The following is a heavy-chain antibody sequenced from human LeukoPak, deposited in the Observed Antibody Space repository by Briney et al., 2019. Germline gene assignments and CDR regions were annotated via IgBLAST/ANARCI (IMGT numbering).Heavy chain of an antibody. Sequence: GGSLRLSCVASGFTFSDYAMNWVRQAPGKGLEWVSTFKTKYNQVYYAESVRGRFTISTDSSKNTVYLQMNSLRAEDTALYYCARSVPDYTRFDYWGQGALVTVSS. CDR3: ARSVPDYTRFDY. D-gene: IGHD4-11*01. V-gene: IGHV3-23*05. CDR1: GFTFSDYA. J-gene: IGHJ4*02. CDR2: FKTKYNQV.